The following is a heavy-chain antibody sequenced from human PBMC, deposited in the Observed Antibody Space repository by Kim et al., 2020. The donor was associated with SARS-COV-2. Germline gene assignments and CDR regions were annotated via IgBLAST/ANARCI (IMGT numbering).Heavy chain of an antibody. Sequence: GGSLRLSCAASGFTFSSYAIHCVRQAPGKGLEWVAVISYDGSNKNYPDSVKGRFTISRDNSKNTLYLQMNSLRREDTAMYYCARDANRGYSYGWTYYYYGMDVWGQGTTVTVSS. CDR2: ISYDGSNK. CDR1: GFTFSSYA. CDR3: ARDANRGYSYGWTYYYYGMDV. V-gene: IGHV3-30*04. J-gene: IGHJ6*02. D-gene: IGHD5-18*01.